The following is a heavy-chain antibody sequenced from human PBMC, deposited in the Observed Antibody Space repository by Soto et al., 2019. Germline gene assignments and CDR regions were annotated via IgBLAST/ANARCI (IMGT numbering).Heavy chain of an antibody. D-gene: IGHD1-26*01. Sequence: SETLSLTCAVSGGSISSSNWWSWVRQPPGKGLEWIGEIYHSGSTNYNPSLKSRVTISVDKSKNQFSLKLSSVTAADRAVYYCAKWEGLGSDYYYYAMDVWGQGTTVTVSS. CDR1: GGSISSSNW. V-gene: IGHV4-4*02. CDR2: IYHSGST. CDR3: AKWEGLGSDYYYYAMDV. J-gene: IGHJ6*02.